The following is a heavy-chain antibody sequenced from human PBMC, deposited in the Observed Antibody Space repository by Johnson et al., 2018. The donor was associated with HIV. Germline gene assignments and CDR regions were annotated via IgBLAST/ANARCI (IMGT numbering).Heavy chain of an antibody. CDR3: ARADTAMVRGAFDI. V-gene: IGHV3-20*04. CDR1: GFTFSDAW. Sequence: EVQLVESGGDLVKPGGSLRLSCAASGFTFSDAWMNWVRQAPGKGLEWVSGINWNGGSTGYADSVKGRFTISRDNAKNSLYLQMNSLRAEDTALYYCARADTAMVRGAFDIWGQGT. D-gene: IGHD5-18*01. J-gene: IGHJ3*02. CDR2: INWNGGST.